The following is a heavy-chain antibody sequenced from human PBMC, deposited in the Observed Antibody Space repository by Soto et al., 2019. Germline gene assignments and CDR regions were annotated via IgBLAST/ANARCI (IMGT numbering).Heavy chain of an antibody. V-gene: IGHV3-33*01. D-gene: IGHD1-26*01. CDR2: IWYDGSNK. CDR1: GFTFCSYG. Sequence: GGSLRLSCAASGFTFCSYGMHWVRQAPGKGLEWVAVIWYDGSNKYYADSVKGRFTISRDNAKNSLYLQVNSLRADDTAVYYCARDRSGKFFQDYWGQGTLVTVSS. CDR3: ARDRSGKFFQDY. J-gene: IGHJ4*02.